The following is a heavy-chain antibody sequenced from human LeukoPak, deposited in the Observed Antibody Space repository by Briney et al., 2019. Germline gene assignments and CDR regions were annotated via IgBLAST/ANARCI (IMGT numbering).Heavy chain of an antibody. CDR2: ISSSGGST. J-gene: IGHJ4*02. D-gene: IGHD2-2*01. CDR3: AKVPAAYYFDY. CDR1: GFTFSSYA. V-gene: IGHV3-23*01. Sequence: GGSLRLSCAASGFTFSSYAMSWVRQAPGKGLEWVSAISSSGGSTYYADSVKGRFTISRDNSKNTLYLQINSRRAEDTAVYYCAKVPAAYYFDYWGQGTLVTVSS.